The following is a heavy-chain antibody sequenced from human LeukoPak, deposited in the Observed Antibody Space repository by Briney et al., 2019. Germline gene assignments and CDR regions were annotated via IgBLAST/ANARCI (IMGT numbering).Heavy chain of an antibody. V-gene: IGHV4-39*01. CDR1: DGSISSSGYY. CDR2: IYYSGST. CDR3: ARLGSSVYYYYYYMDV. Sequence: SETLSLTCTVSDGSISSSGYYWGWIRQPPGKGLEWIGSIYYSGSTYYNPSLKSRVTISVDTSKNQFSLKLSSVTAADTAVYYCARLGSSVYYYYYYMDVWGKGTTVTISS. D-gene: IGHD3-10*01. J-gene: IGHJ6*03.